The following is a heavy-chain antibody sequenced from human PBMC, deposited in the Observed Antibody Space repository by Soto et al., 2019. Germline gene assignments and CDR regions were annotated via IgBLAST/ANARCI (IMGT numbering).Heavy chain of an antibody. J-gene: IGHJ4*02. CDR1: EGPSSSYA. D-gene: IGHD6-19*01. CDR3: ARDPGDSSGWWRFDY. CDR2: IIPILGTA. V-gene: IGHV1-69*12. Sequence: QVQLVQSGAEVKKPGPSVKVSCKASEGPSSSYAFSWVRQALGQGLEWMGGIIPILGTANYAQKSQGRVTITADESTSTAYMELSSLRSEDTAVYYCARDPGDSSGWWRFDYWGQGTLVTVSS.